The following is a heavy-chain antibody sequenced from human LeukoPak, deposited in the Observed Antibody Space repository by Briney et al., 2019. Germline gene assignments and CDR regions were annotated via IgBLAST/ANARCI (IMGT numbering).Heavy chain of an antibody. CDR3: AKEAYSSGWTNQDC. V-gene: IGHV3-30*18. CDR2: ISYDGSDK. J-gene: IGHJ4*02. Sequence: GGSLRLSCAASGFSFNTYGMHWVRQAPGKGLEWVATISYDGSDKCYADSVKGRFTISRDKSKNTLYLQMNSLRPEDTAVYYCAKEAYSSGWTNQDCWGQGTLVTVSS. D-gene: IGHD6-19*01. CDR1: GFSFNTYG.